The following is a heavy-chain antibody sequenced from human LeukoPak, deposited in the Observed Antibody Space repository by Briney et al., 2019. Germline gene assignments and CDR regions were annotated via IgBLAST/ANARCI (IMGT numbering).Heavy chain of an antibody. D-gene: IGHD1-26*01. Sequence: SETLSLTCAVYGGSFSGYYWSWVRQPPGKGLEWIGEINHSGSTNYNPSLKSRVTISVDTSKNQFSLKLSSVTAADTAVYYCARGRRVGSYYRSSNWFDPWGQGTLVTVSS. CDR1: GGSFSGYY. CDR2: INHSGST. J-gene: IGHJ5*02. CDR3: ARGRRVGSYYRSSNWFDP. V-gene: IGHV4-34*01.